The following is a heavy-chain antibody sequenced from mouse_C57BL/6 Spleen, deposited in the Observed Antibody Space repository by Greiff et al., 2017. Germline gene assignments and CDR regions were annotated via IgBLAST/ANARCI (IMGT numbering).Heavy chain of an antibody. CDR2: IDPETGGT. CDR1: GYTFTDYE. CDR3: TRGEVITTAHWYFDV. J-gene: IGHJ1*03. V-gene: IGHV1-15*01. D-gene: IGHD1-1*01. Sequence: QVQLQQSGAELVRPGASVTLSCKASGYTFTDYEMHWVKQTPVHGLEWIGAIDPETGGTAYNQKFKGKAILTADKSSSTAYMELRSRTSEDSSVYYCTRGEVITTAHWYFDVWGTGTTVTVSS.